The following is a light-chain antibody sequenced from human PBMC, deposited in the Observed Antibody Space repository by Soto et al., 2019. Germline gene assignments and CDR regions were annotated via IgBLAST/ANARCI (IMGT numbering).Light chain of an antibody. J-gene: IGKJ1*01. V-gene: IGKV3-15*01. Sequence: EIVMTQSPATLSVSPGERATLSCRASQRISSDLAWYPQKPGQAPRLLISSASTRATGIPARFSGTESGTEFTLTISSLQSEDFAVYYCQQYNTWPLITFGQGTKVDIK. CDR2: SAS. CDR3: QQYNTWPLIT. CDR1: QRISSD.